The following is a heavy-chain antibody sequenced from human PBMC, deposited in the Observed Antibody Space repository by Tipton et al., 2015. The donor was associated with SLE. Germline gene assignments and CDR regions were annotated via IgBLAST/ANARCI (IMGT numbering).Heavy chain of an antibody. D-gene: IGHD3/OR15-3a*01. Sequence: TLSLTCAVSGGSISSYYWSWIRKPAGKGLEWIGDMYTSGSTDYNPSLQNRVTISVDMSKNQFSLKLSSVTAADAAVYYCARGDWVTTSYWFDFWGHGTLVTVSS. CDR3: ARGDWVTTSYWFDF. J-gene: IGHJ5*01. CDR2: MYTSGST. V-gene: IGHV4-4*09. CDR1: GGSISSYY.